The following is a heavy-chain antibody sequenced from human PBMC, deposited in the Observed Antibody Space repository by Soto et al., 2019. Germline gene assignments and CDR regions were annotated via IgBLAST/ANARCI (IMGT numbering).Heavy chain of an antibody. D-gene: IGHD1-7*01. Sequence: QVQLVQSGAEVKKPGSSVKVSCKASGGTFSRYTISWVRQAPGQGLEWMGGIIPIFGAAKYAQKFQDRVTVTADESTSTAYMELGSLRSGDTAVYYWAEDADGNSLGYWGQGTLVTVSS. CDR1: GGTFSRYT. CDR2: IIPIFGAA. J-gene: IGHJ4*02. CDR3: AEDADGNSLGY. V-gene: IGHV1-69*01.